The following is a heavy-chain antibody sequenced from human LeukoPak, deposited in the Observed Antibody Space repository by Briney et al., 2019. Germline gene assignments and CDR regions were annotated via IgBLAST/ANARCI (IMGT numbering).Heavy chain of an antibody. Sequence: GGSLRLSCAASGFTFSSYAMHWVRQAPGKGLEWVAVISYDGSNKYYADSVKGRFTISRDNSKNTLYLQMNSLRAEDTAVYYCARDDHGRRELTRSFDYWGQGTLVTVSS. CDR2: ISYDGSNK. D-gene: IGHD1-26*01. CDR1: GFTFSSYA. V-gene: IGHV3-30-3*01. CDR3: ARDDHGRRELTRSFDY. J-gene: IGHJ4*02.